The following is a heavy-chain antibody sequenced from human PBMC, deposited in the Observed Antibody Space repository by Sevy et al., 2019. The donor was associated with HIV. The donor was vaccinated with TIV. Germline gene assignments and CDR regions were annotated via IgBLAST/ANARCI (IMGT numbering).Heavy chain of an antibody. Sequence: GGSLRLSCVASGFTFSSYAMSWVRQAPGKGLEWVSVISGSGGSTYYADSVKGRFSIFRDNSKNTLYLQMNSLRAEDTAVYYCASANSGSYSWFDPWGQGTLVTVSS. D-gene: IGHD1-26*01. CDR2: ISGSGGST. CDR3: ASANSGSYSWFDP. J-gene: IGHJ5*02. CDR1: GFTFSSYA. V-gene: IGHV3-23*01.